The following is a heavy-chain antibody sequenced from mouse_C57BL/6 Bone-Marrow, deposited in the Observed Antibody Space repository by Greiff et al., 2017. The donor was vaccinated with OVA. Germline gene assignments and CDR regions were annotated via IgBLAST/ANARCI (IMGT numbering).Heavy chain of an antibody. V-gene: IGHV14-3*01. CDR3: ARGVPRGTRFDY. Sequence: EVQLQQSVAELVRPVASVQLSFTASGFSFTNTYMHLVKQRPDPGLEWIGRIDPANGNTKYAPKFQGKATITADTSSNTAYLQLSSLTSEDTAIYYCARGVPRGTRFDYWGQGTTLTVSS. J-gene: IGHJ2*01. D-gene: IGHD4-1*01. CDR2: IDPANGNT. CDR1: GFSFTNTY.